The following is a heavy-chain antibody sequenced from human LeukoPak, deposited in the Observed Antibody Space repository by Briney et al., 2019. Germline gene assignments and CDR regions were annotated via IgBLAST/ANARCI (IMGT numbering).Heavy chain of an antibody. J-gene: IGHJ4*02. V-gene: IGHV3-23*01. D-gene: IGHD3-10*01. CDR2: ISGSGGTT. CDR1: GFTFSSYA. CDR3: AKIGYGSGSSKRYYFDY. Sequence: GGSLRLSCAASGFTFSSYAMSRVRQAPGKGLEWVSAISGSGGTTYYADSVKGRFTISRDNSKNTLYLQMNSLRAEDTAVYYCAKIGYGSGSSKRYYFDYWGQGTLVTVSS.